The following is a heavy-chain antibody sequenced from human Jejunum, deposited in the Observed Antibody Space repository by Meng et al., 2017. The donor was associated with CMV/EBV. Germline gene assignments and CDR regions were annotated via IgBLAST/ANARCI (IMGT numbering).Heavy chain of an antibody. CDR2: ISISSYT. D-gene: IGHD4-23*01. V-gene: IGHV3-21*01. Sequence: CADSGLTFDTYGMSWVRQAPGKGLEWVSSISISSYTYYADSVKGRFTISRDNAKNSLYLQMNSLRAEDTAVYYCARVVKGGNYLEYWGQGTLVTVSS. CDR1: GLTFDTYG. J-gene: IGHJ4*02. CDR3: ARVVKGGNYLEY.